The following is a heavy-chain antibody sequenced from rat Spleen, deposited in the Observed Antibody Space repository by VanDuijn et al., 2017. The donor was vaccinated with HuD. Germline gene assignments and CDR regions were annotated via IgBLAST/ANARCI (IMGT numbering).Heavy chain of an antibody. J-gene: IGHJ3*01. CDR1: GFTFSDFY. CDR2: INPGGFNT. Sequence: EVQLVESDGGLVQPGRSLKLSCAASGFTFSDFYMAWVRQAPTKGLEWVASINPGGFNTYYRDSVKGRFTVSRDNSKSTLYLQVDSLRSEDTATYYCARQDTSGYSNWFAYWGQGTLVTVSS. CDR3: ARQDTSGYSNWFAY. D-gene: IGHD4-3*01. V-gene: IGHV5-25*01.